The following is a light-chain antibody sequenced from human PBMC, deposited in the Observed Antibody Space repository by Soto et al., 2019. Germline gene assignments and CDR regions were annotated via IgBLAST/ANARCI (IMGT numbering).Light chain of an antibody. CDR3: QQYGSAPFT. V-gene: IGKV3-20*01. CDR1: QSVNNNY. CDR2: GAS. J-gene: IGKJ3*01. Sequence: EIVLTQSPGTLALSPGERATLSCRASQSVNNNYLTWYQQKRGQAPRLLIHGASSRATGIPDRFSGSGSGTDFTLTISRLEPEDFAVYYCQQYGSAPFTFGPGTRLGIK.